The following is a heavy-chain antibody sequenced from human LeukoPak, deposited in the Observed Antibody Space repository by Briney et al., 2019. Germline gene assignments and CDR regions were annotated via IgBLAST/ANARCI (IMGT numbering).Heavy chain of an antibody. D-gene: IGHD3-9*01. J-gene: IGHJ4*02. V-gene: IGHV3-30*02. CDR2: IRYDGSIK. CDR1: GFTFSSYG. Sequence: GGSLRLSCAASGFTFSSYGMYWVRQPPGKGLEWVAFIRYDGSIKYYADSVKGRFTISRDNSKNTLYLQMDCLRAEDTAVYYCAKDLRYLVDYWGQGTLVTVSS. CDR3: AKDLRYLVDY.